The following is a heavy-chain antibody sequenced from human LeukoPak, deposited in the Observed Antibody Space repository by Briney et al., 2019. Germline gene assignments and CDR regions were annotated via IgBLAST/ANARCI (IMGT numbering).Heavy chain of an antibody. CDR1: GFTFSSYA. Sequence: GGSLRLPCAASGFTFSSYAMSWVRQAPGRGLEWVSVIGGSGGSTNYADSVKGRFTISRDNSKNTLSLQMSSLRAEDTAVYYCAARYGSASFYWGQGTLVTVSS. J-gene: IGHJ4*02. CDR2: IGGSGGST. CDR3: AARYGSASFY. D-gene: IGHD3-10*01. V-gene: IGHV3-23*01.